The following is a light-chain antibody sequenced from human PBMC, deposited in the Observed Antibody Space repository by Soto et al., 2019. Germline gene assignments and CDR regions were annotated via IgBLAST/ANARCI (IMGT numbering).Light chain of an antibody. CDR3: QQYNNWPPSIT. CDR1: QSVSNN. CDR2: GAS. Sequence: EIVVTQPPATLSVSPGERASLSCWTSQSVSNNLAWYQQKPGQAPRLLIYGASTRTTDIPARFSGSGSGTDFTLTISSLQSEDFAVYYCQQYNNWPPSITFGQGTRLEIK. J-gene: IGKJ5*01. V-gene: IGKV3-15*01.